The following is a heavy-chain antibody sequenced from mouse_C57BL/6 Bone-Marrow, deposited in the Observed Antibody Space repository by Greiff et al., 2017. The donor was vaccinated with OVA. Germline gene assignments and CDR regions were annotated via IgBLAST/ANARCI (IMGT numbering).Heavy chain of an antibody. CDR2: IDPSDSYT. D-gene: IGHD2-1*01. CDR1: GYTFTSYW. Sequence: QVQLKQPGAELVKPGASVKLSCKASGYTFTSYWMQWVKQRPGQGLEWIGEIDPSDSYTNYNQKFKGKATLTVDTSSSTAYMQLSSLTSEDSAVYYWACGNFRGYWGQGTTLTVSS. CDR3: ACGNFRGY. J-gene: IGHJ2*01. V-gene: IGHV1-50*01.